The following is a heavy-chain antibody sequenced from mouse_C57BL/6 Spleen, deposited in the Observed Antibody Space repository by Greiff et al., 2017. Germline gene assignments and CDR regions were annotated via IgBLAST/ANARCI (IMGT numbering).Heavy chain of an antibody. CDR2: IHPNSGST. CDR3: ARDDYDGYYDAMDY. Sequence: QVQLQQPGAELVKPGASVKLSCKASGYTFTSYWMHWVKQRPGQGLEWIGMIHPNSGSTNYNEKFKSKATLTVDKSSSTAYMQLSSLTSEDSAGYYCARDDYDGYYDAMDYWGQGTSVTVSS. D-gene: IGHD2-3*01. CDR1: GYTFTSYW. J-gene: IGHJ4*01. V-gene: IGHV1-64*01.